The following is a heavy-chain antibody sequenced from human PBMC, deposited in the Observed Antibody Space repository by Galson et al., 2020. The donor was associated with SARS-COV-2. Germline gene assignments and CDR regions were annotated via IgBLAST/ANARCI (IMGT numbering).Heavy chain of an antibody. J-gene: IGHJ5*02. CDR2: IYYSGST. CDR3: ARHVYLRGWFDP. V-gene: IGHV4-39*01. CDR1: GGSISSSSYY. D-gene: IGHD1-20*01. Sequence: ETSETLSLTCTVSGGSISSSSYYWGWIRQPPGKGLEWIGSIYYSGSTYYNPSLKSRVTISVDTSKNQFSLKLSSVTAADTAVYYCARHVYLRGWFDPWGQGTLVTVSS.